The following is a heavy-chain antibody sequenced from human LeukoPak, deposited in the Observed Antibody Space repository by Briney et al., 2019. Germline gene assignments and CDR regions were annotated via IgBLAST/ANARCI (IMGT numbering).Heavy chain of an antibody. CDR3: PKFPYGDCAHY. Sequence: PGGSLRLSCAASGFTFSIFWMSWVRKAPGKGLEWVANIRGDGSEKYHVDSVKGRFTISRDNAKNSLYLQMNSLRAEDTAVYYCPKFPYGDCAHYWGQGTLVTVSS. CDR2: IRGDGSEK. V-gene: IGHV3-7*05. CDR1: GFTFSIFW. D-gene: IGHD4-17*01. J-gene: IGHJ4*02.